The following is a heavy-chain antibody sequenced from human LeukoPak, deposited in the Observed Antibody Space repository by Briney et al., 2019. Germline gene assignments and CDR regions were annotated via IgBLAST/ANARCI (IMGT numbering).Heavy chain of an antibody. CDR3: AGGPYYDFWSGYYDY. V-gene: IGHV5-51*01. D-gene: IGHD3-3*01. CDR2: IYPGDSDT. Sequence: GESLKISCKSSGYSFTSYWIGWVRQMPGKGLEWMGIIYPGDSDTRYSPSFQGQVTISADKSISTAYLQWSSLKASDTAMYYCAGGPYYDFWSGYYDYWGQGTLVTVSS. CDR1: GYSFTSYW. J-gene: IGHJ4*02.